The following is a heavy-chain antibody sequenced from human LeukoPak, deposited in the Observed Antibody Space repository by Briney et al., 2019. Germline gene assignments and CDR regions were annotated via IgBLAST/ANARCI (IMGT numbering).Heavy chain of an antibody. V-gene: IGHV3-53*01. CDR3: ASLMYSGSWYYFDY. Sequence: GGSLRLSCAASGFTVSSNYMSWLRQAPGKGLEWVSVIYSAGTTYYTDPVKGRFTISRDNYKNTLYLQMNSLRAEDTAVYYCASLMYSGSWYYFDYWGQGTLVTVSS. D-gene: IGHD6-13*01. CDR1: GFTVSSNY. CDR2: IYSAGTT. J-gene: IGHJ4*02.